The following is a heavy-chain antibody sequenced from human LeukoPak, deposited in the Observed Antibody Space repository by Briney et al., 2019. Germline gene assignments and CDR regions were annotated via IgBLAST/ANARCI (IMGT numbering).Heavy chain of an antibody. D-gene: IGHD6-19*01. CDR1: GGSISSYY. J-gene: IGHJ5*02. CDR2: IYYSGST. V-gene: IGHV4-59*12. CDR3: AREVGSSGWYWGDNWFDP. Sequence: PSETLSLTCTVSGGSISSYYWSWIRQPPGKGLEWIGYIYYSGSTNYNPSLKSRVTISVDTSKNQFSLKLSSVTAADTAVYYCAREVGSSGWYWGDNWFDPWGQGTLVTVSS.